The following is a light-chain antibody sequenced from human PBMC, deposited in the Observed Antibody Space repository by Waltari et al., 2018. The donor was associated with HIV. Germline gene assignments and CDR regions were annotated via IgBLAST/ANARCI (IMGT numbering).Light chain of an antibody. V-gene: IGKV1-39*01. J-gene: IGKJ1*01. CDR2: AAS. CDR1: QSIRNY. Sequence: DIQMTQSPSSLSASVGDRVTIACRASQSIRNYLNWYQQRPGKAPNLLIYAASSLQSGVPSRFSASGFGTDFTLNISSLQPEDFATYYCQQSYSTPRTFGQGTKVEI. CDR3: QQSYSTPRT.